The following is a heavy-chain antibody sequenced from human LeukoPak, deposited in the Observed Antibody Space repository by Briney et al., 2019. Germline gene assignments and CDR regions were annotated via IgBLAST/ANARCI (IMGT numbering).Heavy chain of an antibody. Sequence: AGSLRLPCAASGFTFSSYSMNWVRQAPGKGLEWVSSISSSSSYIYYADSVKGRFTISRDNAKNSLYLQMNILRAEDTAVYYCARDRASYFDYWGQGTLVTVSS. V-gene: IGHV3-21*01. CDR2: ISSSSSYI. CDR3: ARDRASYFDY. J-gene: IGHJ4*02. CDR1: GFTFSSYS.